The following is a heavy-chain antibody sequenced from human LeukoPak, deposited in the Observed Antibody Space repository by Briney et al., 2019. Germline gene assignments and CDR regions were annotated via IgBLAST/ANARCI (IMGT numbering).Heavy chain of an antibody. CDR3: AKGQERTRIAARPSAFEF. V-gene: IGHV3-23*01. J-gene: IGHJ4*02. CDR1: GFRLSTYW. CDR2: ISITGSTT. D-gene: IGHD6-6*01. Sequence: GGSLRLSCAASGFRLSTYWMSWVRQAPGKGLEWVSTISITGSTTYYADSVKGRFTMSRDNSKNTVYLQVNALRAEDTAVYYCAKGQERTRIAARPSAFEFWGQGTLVTVSS.